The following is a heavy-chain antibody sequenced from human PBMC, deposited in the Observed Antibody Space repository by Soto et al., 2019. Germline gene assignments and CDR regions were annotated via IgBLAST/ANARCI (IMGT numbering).Heavy chain of an antibody. CDR2: IYHSGST. J-gene: IGHJ5*02. CDR3: ARVPDR. V-gene: IGHV4-4*02. CDR1: GGSVSSTNW. D-gene: IGHD2-2*01. Sequence: PSETLSLTCAVSGGSVSSTNWWSWVRQSPGKGLEWIGDIYHSGSTYYNPSLKSRVTISVDRSKNQFSLKLSSVTAADTAVYYCARVPDRWGQGTLVTVSS.